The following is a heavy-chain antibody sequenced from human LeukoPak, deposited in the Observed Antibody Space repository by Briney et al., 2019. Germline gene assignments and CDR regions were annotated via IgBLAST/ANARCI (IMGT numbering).Heavy chain of an antibody. V-gene: IGHV3-43*02. CDR2: IRGDGGST. CDR1: GFTFDDYA. CDR3: ARWYGGSGSWVLDV. J-gene: IGHJ6*02. Sequence: PGGSLRLSCAASGFTFDDYAMHWVRQAPGKGLEWVSLIRGDGGSTYYADSVKGRFTISRDNAKNSLYLQIYSLRVEDTAGYYCARWYGGSGSWVLDVWGQGTTVTVSS. D-gene: IGHD3-10*01.